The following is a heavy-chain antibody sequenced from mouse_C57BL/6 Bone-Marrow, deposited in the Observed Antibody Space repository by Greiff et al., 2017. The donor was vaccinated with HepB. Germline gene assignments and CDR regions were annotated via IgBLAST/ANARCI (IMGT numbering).Heavy chain of an antibody. CDR1: GYTFTDYN. CDR2: INPNNGGT. Sequence: EVKLMESGPELVKPGASVKIPCKASGYTFTDYNMDWVKQSHGKSLEWIGDINPNNGGTIYNQKFKGKATLTVDKSSSTAYMELRSLTSEDTAVYYCARTLRCYAMDYWGQGTSVTVSS. V-gene: IGHV1-18*01. J-gene: IGHJ4*01. D-gene: IGHD1-1*01. CDR3: ARTLRCYAMDY.